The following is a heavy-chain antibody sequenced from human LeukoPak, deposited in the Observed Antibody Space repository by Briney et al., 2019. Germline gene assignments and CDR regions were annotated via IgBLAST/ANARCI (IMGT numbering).Heavy chain of an antibody. V-gene: IGHV4-59*01. D-gene: IGHD3-22*01. CDR1: GGSSSSNN. CDR2: IYYSGST. J-gene: IGHJ4*02. CDR3: ARVTGYMIEDYFDY. Sequence: SETLSLTCTVSGGSSSSNNWSWIGQPPGKGLEWIGYIYYSGSTNYNPSLKSRVTISVDTSKNQFSLRLSSVTAADTAVYYCARVTGYMIEDYFDYWGQGTLVTVSS.